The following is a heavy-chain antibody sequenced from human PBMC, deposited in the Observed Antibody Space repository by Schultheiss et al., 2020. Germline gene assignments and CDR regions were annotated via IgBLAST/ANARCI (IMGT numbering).Heavy chain of an antibody. CDR1: GFTFSTSS. J-gene: IGHJ6*02. V-gene: IGHV3-7*03. CDR2: IKQDGSEK. CDR3: ARIALEYYDFWSGSYAMDV. D-gene: IGHD3-3*01. Sequence: GGSLRLSCAASGFTFSTSSMSWVRQVLGKGLEWVANIKQDGSEKYYVDSVKGRFTISRDNAKNSLYLQMNNLRTEDTAVYYCARIALEYYDFWSGSYAMDVWGQGTTVTVSS.